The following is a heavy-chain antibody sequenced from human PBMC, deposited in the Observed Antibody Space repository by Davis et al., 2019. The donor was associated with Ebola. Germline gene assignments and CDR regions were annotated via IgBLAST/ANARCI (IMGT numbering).Heavy chain of an antibody. J-gene: IGHJ5*02. CDR3: ATLGYNPLWSTLFKPGIIPNWFDP. Sequence: PGGSLRLSCAASGFTFSNYGMHWVRQAPGKGLEWMPFIRYDGTNQFYAASVKGRFTISRDNSKNTLYLQMNSLRTEDTAVYYCATLGYNPLWSTLFKPGIIPNWFDPWGQGTLVTVS. CDR2: IRYDGTNQ. CDR1: GFTFSNYG. V-gene: IGHV3-30*02. D-gene: IGHD3-3*01.